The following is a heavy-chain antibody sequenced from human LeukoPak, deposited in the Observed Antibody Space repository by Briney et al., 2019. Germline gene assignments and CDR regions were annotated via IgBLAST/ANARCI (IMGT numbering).Heavy chain of an antibody. CDR2: IYYSGST. V-gene: IGHV4-59*08. D-gene: IGHD3-16*01. CDR1: GGSISSYY. J-gene: IGHJ4*02. CDR3: ARLTGGAAFDY. Sequence: SSETLSLTCTVSGGSISSYYWSWIRQPPGKGLEWIGYIYYSGSTNYNPSLKSRVTISVDTSKNQFSLKLSSVTAADTAVYYCARLTGGAAFDYWGQGTLVTVSS.